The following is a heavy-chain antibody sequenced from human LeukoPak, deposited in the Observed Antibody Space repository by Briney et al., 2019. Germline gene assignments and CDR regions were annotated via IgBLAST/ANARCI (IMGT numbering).Heavy chain of an antibody. J-gene: IGHJ4*01. D-gene: IGHD3-9*01. CDR2: ISSSGSTI. CDR3: ATPRPFDWLALHY. V-gene: IGHV3-48*03. Sequence: GGSLRLSCAASGFTFSSYEMNWVRQAPGKGLEWVSYISSSGSTIYYADSVKGRFTISRDNAKNSLYLQMNSLRSEDTAVYYCATPRPFDWLALHYWGQGTLVTVSS. CDR1: GFTFSSYE.